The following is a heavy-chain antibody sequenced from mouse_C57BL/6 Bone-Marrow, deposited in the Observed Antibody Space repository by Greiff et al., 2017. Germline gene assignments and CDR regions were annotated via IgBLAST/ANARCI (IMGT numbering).Heavy chain of an antibody. CDR2: IDPENGDT. CDR3: TDYYGSSGAY. J-gene: IGHJ3*01. D-gene: IGHD1-1*01. CDR1: GFNIKDDY. Sequence: EVQLQQSGAELVRPGASVKLSCTASGFNIKDDYMHWVKQRPEQGLEWIGWIDPENGDTEYASKFQGKGTITADTSSKTACLQLSSLTSEDTAVYYCTDYYGSSGAYWGQETLVTVSA. V-gene: IGHV14-4*01.